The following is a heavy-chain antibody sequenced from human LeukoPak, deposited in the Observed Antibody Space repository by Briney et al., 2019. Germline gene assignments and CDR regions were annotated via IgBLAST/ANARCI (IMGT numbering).Heavy chain of an antibody. CDR1: GASITRYF. J-gene: IGHJ4*02. CDR3: ARGDDYKSTLFDY. CDR2: ISSGGST. V-gene: IGHV4-59*01. Sequence: PSETLSLTCTVSGASITRYFWNWIRQPPGKELEWIGYISSGGSTNYNPSLKSRATISIDTSKNQFSLKLTSATAADTAVYYCARGDDYKSTLFDYWGQGTLVTVSS. D-gene: IGHD5-12*01.